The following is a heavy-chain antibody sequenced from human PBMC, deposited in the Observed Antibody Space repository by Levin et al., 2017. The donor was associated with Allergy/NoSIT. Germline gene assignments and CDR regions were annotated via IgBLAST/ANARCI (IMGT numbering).Heavy chain of an antibody. CDR2: IYYSGST. D-gene: IGHD6-19*01. Sequence: SQTLSLTCTVSGGSISSSYWSWIRQPPGKGLEWIGYIYYSGSTNYNPSLKSRVTISVDTSKNQFSLKVSSVTAADTAVYYCARGWGAVAPGDYWGQGTLVTVSS. CDR3: ARGWGAVAPGDY. J-gene: IGHJ4*02. V-gene: IGHV4-59*01. CDR1: GGSISSSY.